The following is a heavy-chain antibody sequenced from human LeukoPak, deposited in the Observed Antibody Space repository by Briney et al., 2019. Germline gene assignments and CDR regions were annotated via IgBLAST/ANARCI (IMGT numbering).Heavy chain of an antibody. J-gene: IGHJ5*02. V-gene: IGHV4-34*01. D-gene: IGHD2-21*02. Sequence: SETLSLTCTVSGGSISSYYWSWIRQPPGKGLEWIGEINHSGSTNYNPSLKSRVTISVDTSKNQFSLKLSPVTAADTAVYYCARVRYCGGDCSWGQGTLVTVSS. CDR1: GGSISSYY. CDR2: INHSGST. CDR3: ARVRYCGGDCS.